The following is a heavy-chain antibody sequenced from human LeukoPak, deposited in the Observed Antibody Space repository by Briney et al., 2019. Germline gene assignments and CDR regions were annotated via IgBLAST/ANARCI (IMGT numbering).Heavy chain of an antibody. J-gene: IGHJ1*01. V-gene: IGHV3-30*18. CDR2: ISCDGSNK. Sequence: GGSLRLSCAASGFTFSSYGMHWVRQAPGKGLEWVAVISCDGSNKYYADSVKGRFTISRDNSKNTLYLQMNSLRAEDTAVYYCAKTHSSGEYFQHWGQGTLVTVSS. D-gene: IGHD3-22*01. CDR1: GFTFSSYG. CDR3: AKTHSSGEYFQH.